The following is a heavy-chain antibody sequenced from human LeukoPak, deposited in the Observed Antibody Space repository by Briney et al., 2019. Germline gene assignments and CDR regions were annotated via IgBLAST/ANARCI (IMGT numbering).Heavy chain of an antibody. CDR1: GFTFSSYS. D-gene: IGHD6-6*01. CDR3: ARTYSSSGHFDY. J-gene: IGHJ4*02. CDR2: ISSSSSYI. Sequence: GGSLSLSCAASGFTFSSYSMNWVRQAPGKGLEWVSSISSSSSYIYYADSVKGRFTISRDNAKNSLYLQMNSLRAEDTAVYYCARTYSSSGHFDYWGQGTLVTVSS. V-gene: IGHV3-21*01.